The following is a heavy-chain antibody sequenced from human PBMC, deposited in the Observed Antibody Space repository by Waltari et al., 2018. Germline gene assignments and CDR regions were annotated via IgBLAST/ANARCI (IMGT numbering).Heavy chain of an antibody. J-gene: IGHJ6*03. CDR1: GGSISSYY. D-gene: IGHD1-1*01. V-gene: IGHV4-4*07. CDR2: IYTSGST. Sequence: QVQLQESGPGLVKPSETLSLTCTVSGGSISSYYWNWIRQPAGKGLEWIGRIYTSGSTNYNPSLKSRVTMSVDTSKNHFSLRLSSVTAADTAVYYCAREGRGTRYSYYYYMDVWGKGTTVTISS. CDR3: AREGRGTRYSYYYYMDV.